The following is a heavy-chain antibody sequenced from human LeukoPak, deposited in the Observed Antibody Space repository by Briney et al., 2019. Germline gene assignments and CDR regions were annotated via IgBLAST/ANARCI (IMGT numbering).Heavy chain of an antibody. CDR1: GGSISGSY. D-gene: IGHD5-12*01. V-gene: IGHV4-59*01. CDR3: ARGGGYASPIGY. J-gene: IGHJ4*02. Sequence: SETLSLTCTVSGGSISGSYWSWIRQPPGKGLEWIGYISHSESTKYNPSLKSRVTMSVDTSKNQFSLKLSSVTAADTAVYYCARGGGYASPIGYWGQGALVTVSS. CDR2: ISHSEST.